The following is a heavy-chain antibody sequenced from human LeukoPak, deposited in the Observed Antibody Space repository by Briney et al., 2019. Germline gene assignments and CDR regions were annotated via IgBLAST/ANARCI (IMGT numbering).Heavy chain of an antibody. Sequence: SETLSLTCTVSGGPISSYYWSWIRQPPGKGLEWIGYIYYSGSTNYNPSLKSRVTISVDTSKNQFSLKLSSVTAADTAVYYCARDEDAFDIWGQGTMVTVSS. J-gene: IGHJ3*02. V-gene: IGHV4-59*01. CDR1: GGPISSYY. CDR2: IYYSGST. CDR3: ARDEDAFDI.